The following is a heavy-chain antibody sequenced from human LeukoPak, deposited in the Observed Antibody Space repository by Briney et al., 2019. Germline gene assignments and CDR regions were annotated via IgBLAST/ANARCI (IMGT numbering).Heavy chain of an antibody. Sequence: SGTLSLTCAVSGGSISNSNWWSWVRQPPGKGLEWIGEIYHSGSTNYNPSLKSRVTISVDKPKNQFSLKLSSVTAADTAVYYCAREVAVAGTNYFDYWGQGTLVTVSS. CDR2: IYHSGST. CDR1: GGSISNSNW. J-gene: IGHJ4*02. V-gene: IGHV4-4*02. D-gene: IGHD6-19*01. CDR3: AREVAVAGTNYFDY.